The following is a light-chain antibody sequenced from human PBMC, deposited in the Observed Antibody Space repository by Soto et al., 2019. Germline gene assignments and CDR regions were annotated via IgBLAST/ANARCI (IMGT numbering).Light chain of an antibody. CDR2: GAS. Sequence: EIVLTQSPGTLSLSPGERATLSCRASQSVSNNYLAWYQQKPGQAPRLLIYGASNSATGIPDRFSGSGSGTHFTLTISRMETEDFAVYYCQQYGSSRTFGQGTKVDIK. CDR3: QQYGSSRT. CDR1: QSVSNNY. V-gene: IGKV3-20*01. J-gene: IGKJ1*01.